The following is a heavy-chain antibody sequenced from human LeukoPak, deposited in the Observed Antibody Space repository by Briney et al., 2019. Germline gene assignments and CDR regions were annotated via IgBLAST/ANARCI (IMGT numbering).Heavy chain of an antibody. CDR2: ISYNGINK. CDR3: AREIPNYYYYYMDV. Sequence: GRSLRLSCAASGFSFRDYGMHWVRQAPGKGLEWVAIISYNGINKYYADSVKGRFTISRDNSKNTLYLQMNSLRAEDTAVYYCAREIPNYYYYYMDVWGKGTTVTISS. V-gene: IGHV3-30*03. CDR1: GFSFRDYG. J-gene: IGHJ6*03.